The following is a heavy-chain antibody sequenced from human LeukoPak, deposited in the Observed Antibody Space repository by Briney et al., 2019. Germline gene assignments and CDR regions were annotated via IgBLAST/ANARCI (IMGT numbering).Heavy chain of an antibody. Sequence: PGGSLRLSCAASGFTFSGYSMNWVRQAPGKGLEWVSSISSSSSYIYYADSVKGRFTISRDNSKNTLYLQMNSLRAEDTAVYYCAKGGIQLWLPPNYWGQGTLVTVSS. D-gene: IGHD5-18*01. V-gene: IGHV3-21*01. CDR3: AKGGIQLWLPPNY. CDR1: GFTFSGYS. J-gene: IGHJ4*02. CDR2: ISSSSSYI.